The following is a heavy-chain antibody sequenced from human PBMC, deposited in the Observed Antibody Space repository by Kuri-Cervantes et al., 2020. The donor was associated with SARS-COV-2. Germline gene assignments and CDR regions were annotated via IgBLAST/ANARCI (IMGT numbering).Heavy chain of an antibody. J-gene: IGHJ6*03. Sequence: GESLKISCAASGFIFKNYAMTWVRQAPGKGLEWVSYISSSSSTIYYADSVKGRFTISRDNAKNSLYLQMNSLRAEDTALYYCAKDRSSGWRPYYYMDVWGKGTTVTVSS. D-gene: IGHD6-19*01. CDR1: GFIFKNYA. V-gene: IGHV3-48*04. CDR2: ISSSSSTI. CDR3: AKDRSSGWRPYYYMDV.